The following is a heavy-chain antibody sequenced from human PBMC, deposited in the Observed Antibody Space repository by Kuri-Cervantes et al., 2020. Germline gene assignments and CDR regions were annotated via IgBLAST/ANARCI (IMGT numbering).Heavy chain of an antibody. CDR3: TREGTAIFSYFDY. CDR1: GFTFGDYA. CDR2: IRSKAYGGTT. J-gene: IGHJ4*02. D-gene: IGHD5-18*01. Sequence: GGSLRLSCTASGFTFGDYAMSWVRQAPGKGLEWVGFIRSKAYGGTTEYAASVKGRFTISRDDSKSIAYLQMNSLKTEDTAVYYCTREGTAIFSYFDYWGQGTLVTVSS. V-gene: IGHV3-49*04.